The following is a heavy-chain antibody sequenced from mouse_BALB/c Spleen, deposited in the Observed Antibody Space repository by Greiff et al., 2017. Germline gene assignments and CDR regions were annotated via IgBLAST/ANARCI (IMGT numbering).Heavy chain of an antibody. CDR2: ISDGGSYT. Sequence: EVKLMESGGGLVKPGGSLKLSCAASGFTFSDYYMYWVRQTPEKRLEWVATISDGGSYTYYPDSVKGRFTISRDNAKNNLYLQMSSLKSEDTAMYYCAREGAYHYFDYWGQGTTLTVSS. V-gene: IGHV5-4*02. D-gene: IGHD2-10*01. CDR1: GFTFSDYY. J-gene: IGHJ2*01. CDR3: AREGAYHYFDY.